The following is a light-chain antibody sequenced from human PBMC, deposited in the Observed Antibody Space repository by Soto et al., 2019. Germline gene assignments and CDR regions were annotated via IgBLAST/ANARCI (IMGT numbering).Light chain of an antibody. V-gene: IGLV2-14*03. J-gene: IGLJ2*01. CDR2: KVT. Sequence: QSALTQPASVSGSPGQSITISCTGTSSDIGDFNYVSWYQQHPGTAPKLMIYKVTDRPSGVSDRFSGSKAGNTASLTISGLQAEDEAVYHCSSYTGSGTLIFGGGTKLTVL. CDR3: SSYTGSGTLI. CDR1: SSDIGDFNY.